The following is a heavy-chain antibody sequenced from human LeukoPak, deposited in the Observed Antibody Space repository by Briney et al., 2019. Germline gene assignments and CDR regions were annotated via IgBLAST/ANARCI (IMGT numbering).Heavy chain of an antibody. CDR3: AKEGYCSGGSCWIDY. Sequence: GGSLRLSCAASGFTFSDYYMSWIRQAPGKGLEWVSYISSSSSYTNYADSVKGRFTIFRDDAKNSLYLQMNSLRAEDTAVYYCAKEGYCSGGSCWIDYWGRGTLVTVSS. D-gene: IGHD2-15*01. CDR2: ISSSSSYT. V-gene: IGHV3-11*05. J-gene: IGHJ4*02. CDR1: GFTFSDYY.